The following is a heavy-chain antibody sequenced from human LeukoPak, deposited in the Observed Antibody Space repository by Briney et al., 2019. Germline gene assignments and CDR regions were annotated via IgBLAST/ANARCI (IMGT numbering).Heavy chain of an antibody. J-gene: IGHJ4*02. D-gene: IGHD3-10*01. V-gene: IGHV3-30*04. CDR3: ARAKAVRGVIIPFDY. Sequence: GGSLRLSCAASGFTFSSYAMHWVRQAPGKGLEWVAVISYDGSNKYYADSVKGRFTISRDNSKNTLYLQMNSLRAEDTAVYYCARAKAVRGVIIPFDYWGQGTLVTVSS. CDR1: GFTFSSYA. CDR2: ISYDGSNK.